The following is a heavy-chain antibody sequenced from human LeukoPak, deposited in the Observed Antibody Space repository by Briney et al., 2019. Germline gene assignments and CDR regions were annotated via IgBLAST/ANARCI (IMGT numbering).Heavy chain of an antibody. J-gene: IGHJ4*02. Sequence: GASVKVSCKASGYTFTSYDINWVRQAPGQGLEWMGRTNPNSGGTNSAQNFQGRVTMTRDTSINTAYMELSSLRTEDTAVYFCVRVPPGGTVTTDYWGQGTLVIVSS. V-gene: IGHV1-2*06. D-gene: IGHD4-17*01. CDR1: GYTFTSYD. CDR3: VRVPPGGTVTTDY. CDR2: TNPNSGGT.